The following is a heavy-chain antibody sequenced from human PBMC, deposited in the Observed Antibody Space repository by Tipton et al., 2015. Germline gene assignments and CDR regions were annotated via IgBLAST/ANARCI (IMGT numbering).Heavy chain of an antibody. J-gene: IGHJ5*02. CDR2: ISGSGGGT. V-gene: IGHV3-23*01. D-gene: IGHD6-13*01. CDR3: AKRWWSISCSPFDP. CDR1: GFSFRSYD. Sequence: GSLRLSCAASGFSFRSYDMTWVRQAPGKGLEWVSTISGSGGGTYYPDSVKGRFAISRDNSKNKVYLQMNSLRAEDTALYYCAKRWWSISCSPFDPWGQGPLLPVSS.